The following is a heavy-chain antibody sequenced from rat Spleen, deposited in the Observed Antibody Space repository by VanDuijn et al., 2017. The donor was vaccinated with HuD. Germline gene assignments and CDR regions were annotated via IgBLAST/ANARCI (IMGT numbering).Heavy chain of an antibody. CDR3: SRAIAADYVMAA. J-gene: IGHJ4*01. Sequence: QVQLKVSGPGLVQSSQTLSLTCTVSGFSLTGNNVHWVRQPPGKGLEWMGRMRYDGDTSYNSALRSRLRVTRDTSKNQVFLKMDSLQTADTAIYYCSRAIAADYVMAAWGQGASVTVSS. D-gene: IGHD1-2*01. CDR2: MRYDGDT. V-gene: IGHV2-63*01. CDR1: GFSLTGNN.